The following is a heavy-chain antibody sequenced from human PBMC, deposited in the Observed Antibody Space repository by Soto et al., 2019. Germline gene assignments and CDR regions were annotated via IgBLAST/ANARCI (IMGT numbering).Heavy chain of an antibody. V-gene: IGHV3-23*01. D-gene: IGHD6-13*01. J-gene: IGHJ3*02. CDR3: AKSRVAAAGTGAFDI. CDR1: GFTFSSYA. Sequence: LRLSFAASGFTFSSYALSWVRQAPGKGLEWVSGFSASDGSTQYADYVKGRFTISRDNSKNTLFLEMNSLTAEDTAVYHCAKSRVAAAGTGAFDIWGQGTMVTVSS. CDR2: FSASDGST.